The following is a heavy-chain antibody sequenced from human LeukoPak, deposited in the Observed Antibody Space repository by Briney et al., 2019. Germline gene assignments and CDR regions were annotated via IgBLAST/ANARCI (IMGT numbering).Heavy chain of an antibody. CDR2: IRSKAYGGTT. CDR3: TRGLAVADY. J-gene: IGHJ4*02. V-gene: IGHV3-49*03. D-gene: IGHD6-19*01. Sequence: PGRSLRLSCTASGFTFGDCAMSWFRQAPGKGLEWVGFIRSKAYGGTTEYAASVKGRFTISRDDSKSIAYLQMNSLKTEDTAVYYCTRGLAVADYWGQGTLVTVSS. CDR1: GFTFGDCA.